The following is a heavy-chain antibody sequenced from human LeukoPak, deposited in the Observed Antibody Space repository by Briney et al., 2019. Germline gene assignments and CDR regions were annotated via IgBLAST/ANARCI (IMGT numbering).Heavy chain of an antibody. CDR1: GYTFTGYY. Sequence: ASVKVSCKASGYTFTGYYMHWVRQAPGQGLEWMGWINPNSGGTNYAQKFQGRVTMTRDTSISTAYMELSRLRSDDTAAYYCARYITIFGVVTYTHMDVWGKGTTVTVSS. V-gene: IGHV1-2*02. CDR3: ARYITIFGVVTYTHMDV. D-gene: IGHD3-3*01. CDR2: INPNSGGT. J-gene: IGHJ6*03.